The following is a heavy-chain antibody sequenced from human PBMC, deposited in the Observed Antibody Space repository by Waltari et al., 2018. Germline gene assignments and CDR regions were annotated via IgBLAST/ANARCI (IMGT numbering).Heavy chain of an antibody. V-gene: IGHV4-59*11. CDR2: VYSSVRS. CDR3: AREGEMGLRFGNRLYSYFYMDV. D-gene: IGHD3-3*01. J-gene: IGHJ6*03. CDR1: GGSFSSHY. Sequence: QVQLEESGPGLVRPSETLSLTCTLSGGSFSSHYWPWIRQSPGKPLAWFGHVYSSVRSTYNPSLQNRATISVDTTTNQFSLRLTSLTSADTAVYYCAREGEMGLRFGNRLYSYFYMDVWGKGTTVTVSS.